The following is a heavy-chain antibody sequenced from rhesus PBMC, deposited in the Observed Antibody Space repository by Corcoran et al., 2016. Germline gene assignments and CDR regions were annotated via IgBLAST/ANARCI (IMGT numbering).Heavy chain of an antibody. CDR1: GFSIRTSGMG. V-gene: IGHV2-174*01. J-gene: IGHJ4*01. D-gene: IGHD6-31*01. Sequence: QVTLKESGPALVKPTQTLTLTCTFSGFSIRTSGMGVGWIRQPPGKALEWLALIYWDDDKYYSTSLKSRLTISKDTSKNQVVLTMTNMDPVDTATYYCARRSSGWYFDYWGQGVLVTVSS. CDR2: IYWDDDK. CDR3: ARRSSGWYFDY.